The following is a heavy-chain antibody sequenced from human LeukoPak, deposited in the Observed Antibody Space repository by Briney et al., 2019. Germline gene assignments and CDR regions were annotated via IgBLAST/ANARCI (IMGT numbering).Heavy chain of an antibody. D-gene: IGHD2-2*01. CDR1: GFTFDDYV. CDR3: AKAGLFCSSTSCHIEY. CDR2: ITWNSNI. Sequence: PGRSLRLSCAASGFTFDDYVMHWVRQPPGKGLEWVSGITWNSNIDYADSVKGRFTISRDNAKNSLYLQMNNLGAEDTALYYCAKAGLFCSSTSCHIEYWGQGTLVTVSS. J-gene: IGHJ4*02. V-gene: IGHV3-9*01.